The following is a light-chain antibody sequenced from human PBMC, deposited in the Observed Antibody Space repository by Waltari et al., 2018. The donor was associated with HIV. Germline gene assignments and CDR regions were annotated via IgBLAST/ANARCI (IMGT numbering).Light chain of an antibody. Sequence: QSALTHPASVSESPGPSIPVSCPGTRSDIGSYNYVSWYQQTPGTAPKRVIYEVNHRPSGISNRFAGAESGTTASLTISGLQTEDEAHYYCSSCTTSNTLLVGGGTKVTVL. CDR2: EVN. CDR1: RSDIGSYNY. J-gene: IGLJ2*01. CDR3: SSCTTSNTLL. V-gene: IGLV2-14*01.